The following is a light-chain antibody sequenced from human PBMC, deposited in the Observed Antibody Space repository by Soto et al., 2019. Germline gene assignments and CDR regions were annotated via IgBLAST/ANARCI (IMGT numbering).Light chain of an antibody. CDR1: QTITGW. V-gene: IGKV1-5*01. CDR3: QQYNSYSWT. CDR2: DAS. J-gene: IGKJ1*01. Sequence: DIQMTQFPSTLSASVGDTVTITCRASQTITGWMAWFQQKPGKAPKLLIYDASTLESGVPSRFSGSRSGTEFTLTISSLQPDDFATYYCQQYNSYSWTFGQGTKVDIK.